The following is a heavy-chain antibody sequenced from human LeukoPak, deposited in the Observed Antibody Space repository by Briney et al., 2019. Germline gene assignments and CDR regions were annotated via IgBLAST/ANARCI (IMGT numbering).Heavy chain of an antibody. CDR2: INHSGST. Sequence: SETLSLTCTVSGGSISSYYWSWIRQPPGKGLEWIGEINHSGSTNYNPSLKSRVTISVDTSKNQFSLKLSSVTAADTAVYYCATNGGPNDYWGQGTLVTVSS. CDR1: GGSISSYY. V-gene: IGHV4-34*01. D-gene: IGHD3-10*01. CDR3: ATNGGPNDY. J-gene: IGHJ4*02.